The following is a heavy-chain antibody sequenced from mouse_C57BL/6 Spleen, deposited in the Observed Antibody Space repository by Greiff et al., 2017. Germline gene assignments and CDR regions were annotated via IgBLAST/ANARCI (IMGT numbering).Heavy chain of an antibody. V-gene: IGHV1-59*01. CDR3: ARNSDYAMDY. CDR1: GYTFTSYW. J-gene: IGHJ4*01. CDR2: IDPSDSYT. D-gene: IGHD3-1*01. Sequence: VQLQQPGAELVRPGPSVKLSCKASGYTFTSYWMHWVKQRPGQGLEWIGVIDPSDSYTNYNQKFKGKATLTVDTSSSTAYMQLSSLTSEDSAVYYCARNSDYAMDYWGQGTSVTVSS.